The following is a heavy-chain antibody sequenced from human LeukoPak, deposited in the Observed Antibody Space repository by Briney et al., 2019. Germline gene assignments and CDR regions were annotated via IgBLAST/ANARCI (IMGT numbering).Heavy chain of an antibody. CDR3: ARRRTMFGYFAGEFDY. D-gene: IGHD3-10*02. CDR2: IYYSGST. V-gene: IGHV4-39*01. J-gene: IGHJ4*02. CDR1: GGSISSSSYY. Sequence: SETLSLTCTVSGGSISSSSYYWGWIRQPPGKGLEWIGSIYYSGSTNNNPSLKSRVTMSVDTSKNQFSLKLSSVTAADTAVYYCARRRTMFGYFAGEFDYWGQGILVTVSS.